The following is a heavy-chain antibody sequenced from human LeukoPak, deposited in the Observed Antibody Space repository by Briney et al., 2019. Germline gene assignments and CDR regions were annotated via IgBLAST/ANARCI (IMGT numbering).Heavy chain of an antibody. J-gene: IGHJ4*02. CDR3: ARDEMGGHFEN. Sequence: GGSLRLSCAASGFTFSSYSMNWVRQAPGKGLEWVSSISSSSSYIYYADSVKGRFTISRDNAQNSLYLQMNSLRVEDTAVYYCARDEMGGHFENWGQGTLVTVSS. CDR2: ISSSSSYI. CDR1: GFTFSSYS. D-gene: IGHD5-24*01. V-gene: IGHV3-21*01.